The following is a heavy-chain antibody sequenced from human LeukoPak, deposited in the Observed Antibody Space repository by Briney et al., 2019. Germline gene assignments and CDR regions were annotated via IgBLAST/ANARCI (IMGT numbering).Heavy chain of an antibody. D-gene: IGHD1-26*01. CDR2: ISNDGNNK. CDR3: AQEALLTFFDY. Sequence: GRSLRLSCAASGFIFSSYDMYWVRQAPGKGLEWVAVISNDGNNKQYADSVKGRFTISRDNSKNTLYLQMNSLRAEDTAVYHCAQEALLTFFDYSGQGTLVTASS. CDR1: GFIFSSYD. V-gene: IGHV3-30*18. J-gene: IGHJ4*02.